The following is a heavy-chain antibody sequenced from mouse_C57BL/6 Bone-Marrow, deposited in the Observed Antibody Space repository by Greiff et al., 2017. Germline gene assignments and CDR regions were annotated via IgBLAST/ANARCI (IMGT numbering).Heavy chain of an antibody. V-gene: IGHV1-50*01. CDR3: ARDNYYYGRSPAWFAY. CDR1: GYTFTSYW. CDR2: IDPSDSYT. D-gene: IGHD1-1*01. Sequence: VQLQQPGAELVKPGASVKLSCKASGYTFTSYWMQWVKQRPGQGLEWIGEIDPSDSYTNYNQKFKGKATLTVDTSSGTAYRQLSSLTAEDSAVYYCARDNYYYGRSPAWFAYWGQGTLVTVSA. J-gene: IGHJ3*01.